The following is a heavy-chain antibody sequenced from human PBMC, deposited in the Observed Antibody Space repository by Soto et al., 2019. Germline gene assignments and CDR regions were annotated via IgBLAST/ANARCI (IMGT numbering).Heavy chain of an antibody. J-gene: IGHJ4*02. CDR1: GFTFSYYV. D-gene: IGHD3-3*01. V-gene: IGHV3-48*02. Sequence: PGGSLRLSCAASGFTFSYYVMDWVRQAPGKGLEWVSYIGTGSSNIYYADSVKGRSTISRDNVKNSLYLQMNSLRDEDTAIYYCAILEWLPRIVWGQGTLVTVSS. CDR2: IGTGSSNI. CDR3: AILEWLPRIV.